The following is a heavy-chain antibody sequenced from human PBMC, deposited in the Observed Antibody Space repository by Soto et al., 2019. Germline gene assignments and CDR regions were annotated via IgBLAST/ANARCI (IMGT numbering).Heavy chain of an antibody. CDR2: IYHSGST. J-gene: IGHJ5*02. Sequence: QVQLQESGPGLVKPSGTLSLTCAVSGGSISSSNWWSWVRQPPGKGLEWIGEIYHSGSTNYNPSLNSRVTISVDKSRSQFSLKLSSVTAADTAVYYCAGLTKVTTAWFDPWGQGTLVTVSS. CDR3: AGLTKVTTAWFDP. V-gene: IGHV4-4*02. CDR1: GGSISSSNW. D-gene: IGHD4-17*01.